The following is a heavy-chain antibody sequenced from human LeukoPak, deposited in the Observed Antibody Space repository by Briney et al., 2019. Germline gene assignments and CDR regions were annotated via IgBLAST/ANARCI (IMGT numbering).Heavy chain of an antibody. CDR1: GYTFTGYY. D-gene: IGHD3-10*01. V-gene: IGHV1-2*06. CDR2: INPNSGGT. J-gene: IGHJ4*02. CDR3: ARDYFGLDGTGTFGY. Sequence: ASVKVSCKASGYTFTGYYMHWVRQAPGQGLEWMGRINPNSGGTNYAQKFQGRVTMTRDTSISTAYMELSRLRSDDTAVYYCARDYFGLDGTGTFGYWGQGTLVTVSS.